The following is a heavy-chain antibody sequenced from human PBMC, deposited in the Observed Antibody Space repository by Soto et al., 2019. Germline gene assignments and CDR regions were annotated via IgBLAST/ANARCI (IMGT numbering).Heavy chain of an antibody. CDR2: IWYDGSNK. CDR1: GFTFSSYG. V-gene: IGHV3-33*01. Sequence: GGSLRLSCAASGFTFSSYGMHWVRQTPGKGLEWVAVIWYDGSNKYYADSVKGRFTISRDNSKNTLYLQMNSLRAEDTAVYYCARDHHAVAGLFDYWGQRTLVTVSS. J-gene: IGHJ4*02. CDR3: ARDHHAVAGLFDY. D-gene: IGHD6-19*01.